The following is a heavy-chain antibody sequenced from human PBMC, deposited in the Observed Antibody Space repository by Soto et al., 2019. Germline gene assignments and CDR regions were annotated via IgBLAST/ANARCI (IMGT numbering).Heavy chain of an antibody. CDR2: ISGSGGST. CDR1: GFTFSSYA. V-gene: IGHV3-23*01. D-gene: IGHD3-10*01. J-gene: IGHJ4*02. CDR3: ATDLWFGELPADY. Sequence: GGSLRLSCAASGFTFSSYAMSWVRQAPGKGLEWVSAISGSGGSTYYADSVKGRFTISRDNSKNTLYLQMNSLRAEDTAVYYCATDLWFGELPADYWGQGTLVTVSS.